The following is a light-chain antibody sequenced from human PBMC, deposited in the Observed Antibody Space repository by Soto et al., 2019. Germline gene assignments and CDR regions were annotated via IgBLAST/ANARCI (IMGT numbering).Light chain of an antibody. CDR3: ISYTSSSTWV. V-gene: IGLV2-14*01. CDR1: SSDVGGYNY. CDR2: EVS. Sequence: QSALTQPASVSGSPGQSITISCTGTSSDVGGYNYVSWYQQHPGKAPKLMIYEVSNRPSGVSDRFSGSRSGSTASLTISGLQAEDESDYYCISYTSSSTWVFGGGTKVTVL. J-gene: IGLJ3*02.